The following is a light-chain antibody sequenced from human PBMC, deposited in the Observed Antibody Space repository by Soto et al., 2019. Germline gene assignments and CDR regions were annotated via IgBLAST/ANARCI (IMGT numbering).Light chain of an antibody. Sequence: EIVMTQSPATLSVSPGERATLSCRASQSVSSNLAWYQQKPGQAPMLLSYGASTRATGIPARFSGSGSGTEFTLTISSLQSEDVAVYYCQHYNNWPPYTCGQGTKLEIK. CDR2: GAS. J-gene: IGKJ2*01. CDR1: QSVSSN. CDR3: QHYNNWPPYT. V-gene: IGKV3-15*01.